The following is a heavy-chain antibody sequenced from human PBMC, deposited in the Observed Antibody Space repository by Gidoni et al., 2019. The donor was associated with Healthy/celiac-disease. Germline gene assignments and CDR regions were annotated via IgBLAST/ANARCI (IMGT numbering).Heavy chain of an antibody. CDR2: IFSNDEK. CDR1: GFSLSNARMG. Sequence: QVTLKESGPVLVKPTETLTLTCTVSGFSLSNARMGVSWIRQPPGKALEWLAHIFSNDEKSYSTSLKSRLTISKDTSKSQVVLTMTNMDPVDTATYYCARGPGGSYYTIYYYYYYGMDVWGQGTTVTVSS. CDR3: ARGPGGSYYTIYYYYYYGMDV. D-gene: IGHD3-10*01. V-gene: IGHV2-26*01. J-gene: IGHJ6*02.